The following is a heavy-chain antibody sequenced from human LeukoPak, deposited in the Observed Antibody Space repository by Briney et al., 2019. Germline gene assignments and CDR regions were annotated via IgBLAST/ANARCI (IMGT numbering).Heavy chain of an antibody. CDR1: GVSISSYY. Sequence: SETLSLTCTVSGVSISSYYWSWIRQPPGKGLEWIGYIYDSGSTNYNPSLKSRGTISLDTSKKQLSLKLSSVTATDTAVYYCVRNHLSRGGEYWGQGALVIVSS. V-gene: IGHV4-59*08. J-gene: IGHJ4*02. CDR2: IYDSGST. D-gene: IGHD3-16*01. CDR3: VRNHLSRGGEY.